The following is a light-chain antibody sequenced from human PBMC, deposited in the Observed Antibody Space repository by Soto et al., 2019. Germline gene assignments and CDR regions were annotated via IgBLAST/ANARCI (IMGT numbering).Light chain of an antibody. J-gene: IGLJ1*01. Sequence: QSVLTQPASVSGSPGQSITIACTGTSGDVGSYNYVSWYQQHPGKAPKVMIYDVSNRPSGVSYRFSGSKSGNTASLTISGLQAEDEADYYCCSYTTSSTYVFGTGTKVTVL. CDR1: SGDVGSYNY. V-gene: IGLV2-14*01. CDR2: DVS. CDR3: CSYTTSSTYV.